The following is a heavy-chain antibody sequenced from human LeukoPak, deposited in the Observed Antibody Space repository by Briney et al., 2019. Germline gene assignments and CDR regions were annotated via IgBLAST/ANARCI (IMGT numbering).Heavy chain of an antibody. V-gene: IGHV3-9*01. CDR2: ISWNSGSI. CDR3: ARDPPLWFGEF. CDR1: GFTFDDYA. J-gene: IGHJ4*02. Sequence: GRSLRLSCAASGFTFDDYAMHWVRQAPGKGLEWVSGISWNSGSIGYADSVKGRFTISRDNAKDSLYLQMNSLRAEDTAVYYCARDPPLWFGEFRGQGTLVTVSS. D-gene: IGHD3-10*01.